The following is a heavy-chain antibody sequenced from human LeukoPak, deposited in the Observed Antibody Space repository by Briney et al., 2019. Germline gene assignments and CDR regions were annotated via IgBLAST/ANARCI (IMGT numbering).Heavy chain of an antibody. D-gene: IGHD4-17*01. V-gene: IGHV4-4*07. CDR2: IYNSGST. CDR1: GGSISSDY. Sequence: SETLSLTCTVSGGSISSDYWSWLRQPAGKGLQWLGRIYNSGSTNYNPSLKSRVTMSVDTSKNQFSLKLSSVTAADTAVYYCARDDYGDYDRGRWFDPWGQGTLVTVSS. J-gene: IGHJ5*02. CDR3: ARDDYGDYDRGRWFDP.